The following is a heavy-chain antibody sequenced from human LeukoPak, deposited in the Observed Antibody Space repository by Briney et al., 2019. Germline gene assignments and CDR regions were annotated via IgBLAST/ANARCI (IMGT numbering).Heavy chain of an antibody. CDR3: ARGTLYRGWSYYLDF. Sequence: SETLSLTCTVSGGSISSSSYYWGWIRQPPGKGLEWIGSIYYSGSTYYNPSLKSRVTISVDMSKNHFSLRLRSVTAADTAMYYCARGTLYRGWSYYLDFWGQGSQVTVSS. CDR1: GGSISSSSYY. J-gene: IGHJ4*02. CDR2: IYYSGST. V-gene: IGHV4-39*07. D-gene: IGHD6-19*01.